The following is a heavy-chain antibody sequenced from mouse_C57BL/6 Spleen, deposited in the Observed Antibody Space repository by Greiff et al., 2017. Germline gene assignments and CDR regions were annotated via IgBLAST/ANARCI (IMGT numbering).Heavy chain of an antibody. V-gene: IGHV1-78*01. CDR3: ARSGYYGNSSYAMDY. CDR2: IYPRDGST. D-gene: IGHD1-1*01. Sequence: LVESDAELVKPGASVKISCKVSGYTFTDHTIHWMKQRPEQGLEWIGYIYPRDGSTKYNEKFKGKATLTADKSSSTAYMKLNSLTSEDSAVYFCARSGYYGNSSYAMDYWGQGTSVTVSS. J-gene: IGHJ4*01. CDR1: GYTFTDHT.